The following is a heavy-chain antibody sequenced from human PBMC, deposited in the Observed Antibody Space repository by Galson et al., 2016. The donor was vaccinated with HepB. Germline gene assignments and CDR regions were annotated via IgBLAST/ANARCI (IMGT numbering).Heavy chain of an antibody. D-gene: IGHD1-26*01. V-gene: IGHV3-73*01. J-gene: IGHJ4*02. Sequence: SLRLSCAASGFTFSVSTVHWVRQASGKGLEWVGRIKTNANNYATSYAASVQGRFIISRDDSKNTAYLQMISLKSDDTAVYYCTGGGSYPPDYWGQGTLVTVSS. CDR3: TGGGSYPPDY. CDR1: GFTFSVST. CDR2: IKTNANNYAT.